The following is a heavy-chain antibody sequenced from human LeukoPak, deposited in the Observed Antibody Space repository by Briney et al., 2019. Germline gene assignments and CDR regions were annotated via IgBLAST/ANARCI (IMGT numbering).Heavy chain of an antibody. V-gene: IGHV4-30-2*01. CDR2: IYHSGST. D-gene: IGHD4-17*01. J-gene: IGHJ4*02. CDR1: GGSISSGGYY. Sequence: PSQTLSLTCTVSGGSISSGGYYWSWIRQPPGKGLEWIGYIYHSGSTYYNPSLKSRVTISVDRSKNQFSLKLSSVTAADTAVYYCARGRPNDYGAYWGQGTLVTVSS. CDR3: ARGRPNDYGAY.